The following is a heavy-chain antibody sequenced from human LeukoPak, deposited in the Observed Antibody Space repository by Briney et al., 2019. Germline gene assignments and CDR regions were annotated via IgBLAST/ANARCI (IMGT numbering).Heavy chain of an antibody. D-gene: IGHD3-10*01. CDR2: ISGSGGST. V-gene: IGHV3-23*01. CDR1: GFTFSGYP. Sequence: PGGSLRLSCAASGFTFSGYPIHWVRQAPGKGLEWVSAISGSGGSTYYADSVKGRFTISRDNSKNTLYLQMNSLRAEDTAVYYCAKDRAPSPGGRHYGMDVWGQGTTVTVSS. CDR3: AKDRAPSPGGRHYGMDV. J-gene: IGHJ6*02.